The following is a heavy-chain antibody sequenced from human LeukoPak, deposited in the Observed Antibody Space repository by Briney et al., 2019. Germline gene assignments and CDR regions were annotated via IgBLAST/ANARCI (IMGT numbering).Heavy chain of an antibody. V-gene: IGHV5-10-1*01. CDR1: GYSFTNYW. Sequence: GESLKISCEGSGYSFTNYWISWVRQKPGRGLDWMARIDPSDSQPNYNPAFRGHVSVSVDKSISTAYLQWSSLEASDTAIYYCARRNRDKAISLDLWGRGTMVTVSS. J-gene: IGHJ2*01. CDR3: ARRNRDKAISLDL. D-gene: IGHD1-14*01. CDR2: IDPSDSQP.